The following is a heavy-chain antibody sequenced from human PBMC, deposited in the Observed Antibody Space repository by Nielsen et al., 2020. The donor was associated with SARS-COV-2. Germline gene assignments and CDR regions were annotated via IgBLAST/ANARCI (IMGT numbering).Heavy chain of an antibody. CDR1: GFTFKNYD. Sequence: GESLKISCAASGFTFKNYDMTWVRQPPGKGLQWVAHIGAGGRGTDYSDFVKGRFTISRDNSRDILELQMYGLTVDDTATYFCAKRLSTTWFSFSLDQWGQGTPVTVSP. V-gene: IGHV3-23*01. CDR3: AKRLSTTWFSFSLDQ. CDR2: IGAGGRGT. D-gene: IGHD2/OR15-2a*01. J-gene: IGHJ4*02.